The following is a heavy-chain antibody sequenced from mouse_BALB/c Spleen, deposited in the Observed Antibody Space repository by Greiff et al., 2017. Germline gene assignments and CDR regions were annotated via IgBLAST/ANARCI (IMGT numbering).Heavy chain of an antibody. J-gene: IGHJ2*01. CDR1: GYTFTDYN. CDR2: IYPYNGGT. D-gene: IGHD1-2*01. CDR3: ARPYGSYFDY. Sequence: EVQLQQSGPELVKPGASVKISCKASGYTFTDYNMHWVKQSHGKSLEWIGYIYPYNGGTGYNQKFKSKATLTVDNSSSTAYMELRSLTSEDSAVYYCARPYGSYFDYWGQGTTLTVSS. V-gene: IGHV1S29*02.